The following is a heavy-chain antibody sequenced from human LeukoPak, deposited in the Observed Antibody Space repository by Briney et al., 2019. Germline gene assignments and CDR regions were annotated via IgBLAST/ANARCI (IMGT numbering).Heavy chain of an antibody. CDR3: TTLPMEYYYYYGMDV. V-gene: IGHV3-15*01. CDR2: IKSKTDGETT. D-gene: IGHD1-1*01. CDR1: GFTFSNAW. Sequence: GGSLRLSCAASGFTFSNAWMSWVRQAPGKGLEWVGRIKSKTDGETTDYAAPVKGRFTISRDDSKNTLYLRMNSLKTEDTAVYYCTTLPMEYYYYYGMDVWGQGTTVTVSS. J-gene: IGHJ6*02.